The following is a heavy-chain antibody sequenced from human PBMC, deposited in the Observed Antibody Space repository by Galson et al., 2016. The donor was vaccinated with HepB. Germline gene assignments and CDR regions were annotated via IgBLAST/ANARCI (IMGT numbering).Heavy chain of an antibody. CDR3: ARDDYFRLGY. D-gene: IGHD3-16*01. Sequence: SLRLSCAASGFIFSVYNMNWARQAPGKGXXXIAXXASRSXTMYLADSXRCRLTISRDNGKNSLSLSMNSVSDGDTAVYYCARDDYFRLGYWGQGTPVTVSS. V-gene: IGHV3-48*02. J-gene: IGHJ4*02. CDR1: GFIFSVYN. CDR2: XASRSXTM.